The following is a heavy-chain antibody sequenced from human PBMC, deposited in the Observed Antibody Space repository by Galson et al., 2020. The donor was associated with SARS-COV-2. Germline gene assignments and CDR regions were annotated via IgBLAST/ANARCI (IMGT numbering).Heavy chain of an antibody. J-gene: IGHJ5*02. V-gene: IGHV4-31*03. D-gene: IGHD5-12*01. Sequence: ETSETLSLTCTVSDGSTSSSSYYWSWIRQHPEKGLEWIGYIYYSGTAYYNPSLKSRVTISIDTSKNQFSLSLSSATAADTAVYYCARDRTGYGGFDPWGQGALVTVSS. CDR3: ARDRTGYGGFDP. CDR1: DGSTSSSSYY. CDR2: IYYSGTA.